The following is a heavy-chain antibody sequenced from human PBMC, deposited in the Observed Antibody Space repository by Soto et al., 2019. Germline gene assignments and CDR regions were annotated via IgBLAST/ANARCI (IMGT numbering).Heavy chain of an antibody. V-gene: IGHV3-23*01. J-gene: IGHJ6*02. Sequence: GGSLRLSCAAPGFTFSSYAMSWVRQAPGKGLEWVSAISGSGGSTYYADSVKGRFTISRDNSKNTLYLQMNSLRAEDTAVYYCAKEQEMATILIDYYYYGMDVWGQGTTVTVSS. CDR2: ISGSGGST. CDR3: AKEQEMATILIDYYYYGMDV. D-gene: IGHD5-12*01. CDR1: GFTFSSYA.